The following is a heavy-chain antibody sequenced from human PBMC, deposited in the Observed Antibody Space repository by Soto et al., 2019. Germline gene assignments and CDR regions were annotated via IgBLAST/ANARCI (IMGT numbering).Heavy chain of an antibody. Sequence: SETLSLTCTVSDGSISRSTFYWGWIRQPPGKGLEWIGSVHYTGSTYYNPSLKSRVTMSVDSSKNHLSLKLSSVTAADTAVYYCARLENYCSSSSCSNWFDPWGQGTLVTVFS. CDR3: ARLENYCSSSSCSNWFDP. CDR1: DGSISRSTFY. CDR2: VHYTGST. V-gene: IGHV4-39*01. J-gene: IGHJ5*02. D-gene: IGHD2-2*01.